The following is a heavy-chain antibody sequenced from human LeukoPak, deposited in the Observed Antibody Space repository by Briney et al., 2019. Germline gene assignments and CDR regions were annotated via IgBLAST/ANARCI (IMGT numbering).Heavy chain of an antibody. V-gene: IGHV1-18*01. Sequence: APVEVSCQGFCFNLSSHWISWGGQAPGQRAEVVGWISAYNGNTNYAQKLQGRVTMTTDTSTSTAYMELRSLRSDDTAVYYCARDQWLVQGYFDYWGQGTLVTVSS. J-gene: IGHJ4*02. CDR2: ISAYNGNT. CDR1: CFNLSSHW. CDR3: ARDQWLVQGYFDY. D-gene: IGHD6-19*01.